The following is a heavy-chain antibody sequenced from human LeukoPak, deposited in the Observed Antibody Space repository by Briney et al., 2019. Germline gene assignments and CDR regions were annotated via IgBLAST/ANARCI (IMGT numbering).Heavy chain of an antibody. CDR2: ISGSGGST. CDR3: AKERLRFLEWLPTNWFDP. V-gene: IGHV3-23*01. D-gene: IGHD3-3*01. CDR1: GFTFSSYA. J-gene: IGHJ5*02. Sequence: PGGSLRLSCAASGFTFSSYAMSSVRQAPGKGLEWVSAISGSGGSTYYADSVKGRFTISRDNSKNTLYLQMNSLRAEDTAVYYCAKERLRFLEWLPTNWFDPWGQGTLVTVSS.